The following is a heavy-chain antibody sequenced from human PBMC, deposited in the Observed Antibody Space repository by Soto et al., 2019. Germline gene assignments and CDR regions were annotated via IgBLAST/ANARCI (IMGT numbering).Heavy chain of an antibody. Sequence: PSETLSLTCSVSGGSINSDDFYWSWIRQSPGRGLEWMGYIYHNENTYYNPSLGSRIAISIDTSKNKFSLRLSSVTAADTAVYYCARRYCSATSCHNWFDPWGQGTLVTVSS. V-gene: IGHV4-30-4*01. J-gene: IGHJ5*02. CDR3: ARRYCSATSCHNWFDP. CDR1: GGSINSDDFY. CDR2: IYHNENT. D-gene: IGHD2-15*01.